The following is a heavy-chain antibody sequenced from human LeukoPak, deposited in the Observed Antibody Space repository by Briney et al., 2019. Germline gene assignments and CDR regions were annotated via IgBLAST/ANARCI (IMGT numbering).Heavy chain of an antibody. CDR2: ISYDGSNK. CDR1: GFTFSSYG. J-gene: IGHJ4*02. V-gene: IGHV3-30*03. CDR3: ATYYDILTGYYASDY. Sequence: EGSLRLSCAASGFTFSSYGMHWVRQAPGKGLEWVAVISYDGSNKYYADSVKGRFTISRDNSKNTLYLQMNSLRAEDTAVYYCATYYDILTGYYASDYWGQGTLVTVSS. D-gene: IGHD3-9*01.